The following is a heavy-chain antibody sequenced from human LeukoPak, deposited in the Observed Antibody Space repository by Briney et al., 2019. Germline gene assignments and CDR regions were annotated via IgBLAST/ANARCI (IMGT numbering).Heavy chain of an antibody. J-gene: IGHJ4*02. Sequence: GESLQISCKGSGYSFNSYWIGWVRQLPGKGLEWMGIIYPGDSDTRYSPSFQGQVTISADKSISTAYLQWSSLKASDTAIYYCARTGYTSGWYVGSFQYWGQGTLVTVSS. CDR3: ARTGYTSGWYVGSFQY. CDR2: IYPGDSDT. V-gene: IGHV5-51*01. CDR1: GYSFNSYW. D-gene: IGHD6-19*01.